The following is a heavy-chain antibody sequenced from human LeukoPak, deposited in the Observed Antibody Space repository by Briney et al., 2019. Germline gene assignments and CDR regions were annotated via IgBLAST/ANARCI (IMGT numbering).Heavy chain of an antibody. CDR2: IWYDGSNK. D-gene: IGHD5-24*01. V-gene: IGHV3-33*01. J-gene: IGHJ4*02. Sequence: GGSLRLSCAASGFTFSSYGMHWVRQAPGKGLEWVAVIWYDGSNKYYADSVKGRFTISRDNSKNTLCLQMNSLRAEDTAVYYCARGQDGYNHLDYWGQGTLVTVSS. CDR3: ARGQDGYNHLDY. CDR1: GFTFSSYG.